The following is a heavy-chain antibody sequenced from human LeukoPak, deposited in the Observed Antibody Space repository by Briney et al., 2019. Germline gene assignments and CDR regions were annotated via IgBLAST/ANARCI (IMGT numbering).Heavy chain of an antibody. CDR1: GFTFSSYG. CDR2: IWYDGSNK. J-gene: IGHJ4*02. Sequence: GGSLRLSCAASGFTFSSYGMHWVRQAPGKGLEWVAVIWYDGSNKYYADSVKGRFTISRDNSKNTLYLQMNSLRAEDTAVYYCARDFGNQQWLVPGDYWGQGTRVTVSS. V-gene: IGHV3-33*01. CDR3: ARDFGNQQWLVPGDY. D-gene: IGHD6-19*01.